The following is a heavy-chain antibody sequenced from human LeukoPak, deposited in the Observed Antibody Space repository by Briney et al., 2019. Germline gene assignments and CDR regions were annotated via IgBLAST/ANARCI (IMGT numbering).Heavy chain of an antibody. CDR2: IYYSGST. Sequence: AGTLSLTCAVSGGSISSHWWSWVRQPPGKGLEWMGYIYYSGSTNYTHSHKSRVTMSVDTCKNQFSLKLSSVTAADTAVYYCASVSYYGSGSDAFDIWGQGTLVTVSS. V-gene: IGHV4-59*11. CDR3: ASVSYYGSGSDAFDI. CDR1: GGSISSHW. D-gene: IGHD3-10*01. J-gene: IGHJ3*02.